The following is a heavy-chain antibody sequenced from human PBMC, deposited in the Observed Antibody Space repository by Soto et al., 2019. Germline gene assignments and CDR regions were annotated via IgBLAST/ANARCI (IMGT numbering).Heavy chain of an antibody. CDR3: ASSLYCSSTSCHGRLYYFDY. J-gene: IGHJ4*02. CDR1: GGSISSSNW. V-gene: IGHV4-4*02. Sequence: SETLSLTCAVSGGSISSSNWWSWVRQPPGKGLEWIGEIYHSGSTKYNPSLKSRVTISVDKSKNQFSLKLSSVTAADTAVYYCASSLYCSSTSCHGRLYYFDYWGQGTLVTVSS. D-gene: IGHD2-2*01. CDR2: IYHSGST.